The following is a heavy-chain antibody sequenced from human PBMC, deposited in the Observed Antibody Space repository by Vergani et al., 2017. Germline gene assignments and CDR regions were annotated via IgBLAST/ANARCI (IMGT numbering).Heavy chain of an antibody. CDR3: ARQYDILTGFVDF. J-gene: IGHJ6*04. V-gene: IGHV6-1*01. CDR2: TYYRSKWYN. D-gene: IGHD3-9*01. CDR1: GDSVSSNSAA. Sequence: QVQLQQSGPGLVKPSQTLSLTCAISGDSVSSNSAAWNWIRQATSRGLEWLGRTYYRSKWYNDYAVSVKSRITINPDTSKNQFSLKLSSVTAADTAVYYCARQYDILTGFVDFWGKGTTVTVSS.